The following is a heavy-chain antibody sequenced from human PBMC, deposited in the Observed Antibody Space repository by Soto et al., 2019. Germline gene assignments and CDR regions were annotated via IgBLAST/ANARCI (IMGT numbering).Heavy chain of an antibody. D-gene: IGHD3-3*01. CDR2: IWYDGSNK. CDR3: ARGRYYDFWSGYYTSIRPYFDY. Sequence: GGSLRLSCAASGFTFSSYGMHWVRQAPGKGLERVAVIWYDGSNKYYADSVKGRFTISRDNSKNTLYLQMNSLRAEDTAVYYCARGRYYDFWSGYYTSIRPYFDYWGQGTLVTVS. V-gene: IGHV3-33*01. J-gene: IGHJ4*02. CDR1: GFTFSSYG.